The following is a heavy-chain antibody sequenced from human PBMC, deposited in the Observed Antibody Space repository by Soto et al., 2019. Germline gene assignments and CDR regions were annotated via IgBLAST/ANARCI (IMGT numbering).Heavy chain of an antibody. CDR3: ARLHGYCISSSCHGHYAMDV. CDR2: IYYSGST. CDR1: SASISSSSYT. J-gene: IGHJ6*02. V-gene: IGHV4-39*01. D-gene: IGHD2-2*01. Sequence: QLQLQESGPGLVKPSETLSLTCTVSSASISSSSYTWGWIRQPPGKGLEWIGSIYYSGSTYYNPSPNGRVTVSVDTSKNQFSLKETSGTAADTAVYYCARLHGYCISSSCHGHYAMDVWGQGTTVTVSS.